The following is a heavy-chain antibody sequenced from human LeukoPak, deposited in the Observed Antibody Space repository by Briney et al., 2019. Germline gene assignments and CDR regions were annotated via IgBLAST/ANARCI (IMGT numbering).Heavy chain of an antibody. CDR3: AKDPSYYDSSGPNFDY. D-gene: IGHD3-22*01. CDR2: ISGSGGST. CDR1: GFTFSSYA. V-gene: IGHV3-23*01. Sequence: GGSLRLSCAASGFTFSSYAMSWVRQAPGKGLEWVSAISGSGGSTYYADSVKGRFTISRDNSKNTLYLQMNSLRAEDTAVYYCAKDPSYYDSSGPNFDYWGQGILVTVSS. J-gene: IGHJ4*02.